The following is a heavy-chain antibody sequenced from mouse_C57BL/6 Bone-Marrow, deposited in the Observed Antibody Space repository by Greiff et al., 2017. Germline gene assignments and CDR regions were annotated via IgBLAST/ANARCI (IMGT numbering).Heavy chain of an antibody. D-gene: IGHD4-1*01. J-gene: IGHJ2*01. CDR3: ARELGRDFDY. CDR1: GFTFSSYA. Sequence: EVKVVESGGGLVKPGGSLKLSCAASGFTFSSYAMSWVRQTPEKRLEWVATISDGGSYTYYPDNVKGRFTISRDNAKNNLYLQMSHLKSEDTAMYYCARELGRDFDYGGQGTTLTVSS. V-gene: IGHV5-4*01. CDR2: ISDGGSYT.